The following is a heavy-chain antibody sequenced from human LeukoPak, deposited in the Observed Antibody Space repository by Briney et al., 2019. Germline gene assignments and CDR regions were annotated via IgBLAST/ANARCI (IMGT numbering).Heavy chain of an antibody. J-gene: IGHJ4*02. D-gene: IGHD2-15*01. Sequence: ASVKVSFKASGYTFISYGFTWVRQAPGQGLEWMGWISVHNGYTKYEQNLQGRVTMTTDASTNTAYMKLRSLRTDDTAVYYCARRGSGGSSDYWGQGTLVTVSS. V-gene: IGHV1-18*04. CDR1: GYTFISYG. CDR3: ARRGSGGSSDY. CDR2: ISVHNGYT.